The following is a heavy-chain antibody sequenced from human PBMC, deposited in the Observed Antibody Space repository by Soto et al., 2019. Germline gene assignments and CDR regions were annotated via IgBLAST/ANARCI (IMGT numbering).Heavy chain of an antibody. D-gene: IGHD6-19*01. CDR1: GGSVSSGSYY. Sequence: PSETLSLTCTVSGGSVSSGSYYWSWIRQPPGKGLEWIGYIYYSGSTNYNPSLKSRVTISVDTSKNQFSLKLSSVTAADTAVYYCARGREWLGIPYWGQGTLVTVSS. CDR3: ARGREWLGIPY. CDR2: IYYSGST. V-gene: IGHV4-61*01. J-gene: IGHJ4*02.